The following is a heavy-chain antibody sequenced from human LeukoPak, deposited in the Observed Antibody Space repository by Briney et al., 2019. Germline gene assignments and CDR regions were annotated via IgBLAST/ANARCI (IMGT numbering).Heavy chain of an antibody. D-gene: IGHD4-17*01. Sequence: GGSLRLSCAASGFTFDDYAMNWVRQAPGKGLEWVSGISWNSGSIGYADSVKGRFTISRDNAKNSLYLQMNSLRAEDTALYYCAKVHDYGDYFDFWGQGTLVTVSS. CDR1: GFTFDDYA. CDR3: AKVHDYGDYFDF. V-gene: IGHV3-9*01. J-gene: IGHJ4*02. CDR2: ISWNSGSI.